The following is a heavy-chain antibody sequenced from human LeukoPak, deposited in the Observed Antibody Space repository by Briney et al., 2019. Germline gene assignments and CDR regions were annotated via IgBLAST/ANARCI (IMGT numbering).Heavy chain of an antibody. D-gene: IGHD5-24*01. V-gene: IGHV1-2*02. CDR2: INPNSGDT. J-gene: IGHJ3*02. CDR1: GYTFTGYY. Sequence: ASVKVSCKASGYTFTGYYMHWVRQAPGQGLEWMGWINPNSGDTNYAQKFQGRVTMTRDTSISTAYMELSRLRSDDTAVYYCAREGDGYNEDAFDIWGQGTMVTVSS. CDR3: AREGDGYNEDAFDI.